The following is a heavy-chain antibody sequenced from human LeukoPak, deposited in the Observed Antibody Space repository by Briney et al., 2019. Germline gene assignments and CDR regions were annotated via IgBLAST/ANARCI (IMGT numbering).Heavy chain of an antibody. CDR1: GGSFSGYY. Sequence: SETLSLTCAVYGGSFSGYYWSWIRQPPGKGLEWIGYIYYSGSTNYNPSLKSRVTISVDTSKNQFSLKLSSVTAADTAVYYCARSGDILTGYAFDIWGQGTMVTVSS. J-gene: IGHJ3*02. CDR3: ARSGDILTGYAFDI. D-gene: IGHD3-9*01. V-gene: IGHV4-59*01. CDR2: IYYSGST.